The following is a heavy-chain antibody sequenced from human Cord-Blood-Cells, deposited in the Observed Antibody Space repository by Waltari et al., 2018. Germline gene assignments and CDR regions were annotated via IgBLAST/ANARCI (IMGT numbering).Heavy chain of an antibody. CDR2: IRSKAYGGTT. V-gene: IGHV3-49*05. D-gene: IGHD6-13*01. Sequence: EVQLVESGGGLVKPGRSLRLSCTASGFTFGDYAMSWFRQAPGKGLEWVGFIRSKAYGGTTEYAASVTGRFTISRDDSKSIAYLQMNSLKTEDTAVYYCTRENESAGYSSSWWGQGTLVTVSS. CDR3: TRENESAGYSSSW. J-gene: IGHJ4*02. CDR1: GFTFGDYA.